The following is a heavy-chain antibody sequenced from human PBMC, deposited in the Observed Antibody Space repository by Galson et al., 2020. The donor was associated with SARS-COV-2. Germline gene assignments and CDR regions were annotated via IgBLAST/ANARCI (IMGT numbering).Heavy chain of an antibody. D-gene: IGHD2-2*01. CDR1: GGSISSYY. V-gene: IGHV4-59*08. Sequence: SETLSLTCTVSGGSISSYYWSWIRQPPGKGLEWIGYIYYSGSTNYNPSLKSRVTISVDTSKNQFSLKLSSVTAADTAVYYCAGLGYCSSTSCLQNYYYNGMDVWGQGTTVTVSS. CDR3: AGLGYCSSTSCLQNYYYNGMDV. J-gene: IGHJ6*02. CDR2: IYYSGST.